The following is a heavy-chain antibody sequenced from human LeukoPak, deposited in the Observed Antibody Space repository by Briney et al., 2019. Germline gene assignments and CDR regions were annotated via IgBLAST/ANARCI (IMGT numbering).Heavy chain of an antibody. J-gene: IGHJ4*02. V-gene: IGHV3-66*01. CDR1: GFTVSSKS. Sequence: GGSLRLSWAASGFTVSSKSMTWFRQAPGKGLGWVSLIYSGGSTYYADSVQGRFTISRDNSKNTLYLQMNSLRAEDTAIYYCARATDRPSYFGYWGQGTLVTVSS. CDR2: IYSGGST. CDR3: ARATDRPSYFGY.